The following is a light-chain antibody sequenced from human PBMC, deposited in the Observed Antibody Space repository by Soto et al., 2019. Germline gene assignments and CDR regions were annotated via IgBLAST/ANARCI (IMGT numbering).Light chain of an antibody. CDR1: GSDVGNYNY. J-gene: IGLJ2*01. V-gene: IGLV2-8*01. CDR2: EIN. Sequence: QSALTQPPSASGSPGQSVTISCTGTGSDVGNYNYVYWYQQHPGKAPKLMIYEINKRPSGVPDRFSGSKSGNTASLTVSGLQAEDEADYYCRSYAGIKNVVFGGGTQLTVL. CDR3: RSYAGIKNVV.